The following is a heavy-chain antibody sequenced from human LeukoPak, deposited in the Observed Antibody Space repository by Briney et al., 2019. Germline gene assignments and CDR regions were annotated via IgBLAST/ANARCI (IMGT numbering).Heavy chain of an antibody. V-gene: IGHV4-39*01. J-gene: IGHJ4*02. CDR1: GGSISRSGGY. CDR3: ARLSSTTTILDY. D-gene: IGHD2-2*01. Sequence: SETLSLTCSVSGGSISRSGGYWGWIRQPPGKGLEWIGSIYYSGSTYYNPSLKSRVTVSVDTSKNQFSLKLSSVTAADTAVYYCARLSSTTTILDYWGQGTMVTASS. CDR2: IYYSGST.